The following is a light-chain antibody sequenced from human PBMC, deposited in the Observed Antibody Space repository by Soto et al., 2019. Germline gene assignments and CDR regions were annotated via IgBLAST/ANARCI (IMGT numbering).Light chain of an antibody. CDR3: QQSYSTPYT. V-gene: IGKV1-39*01. J-gene: IGKJ2*01. CDR1: QRITTY. Sequence: DIQMTQSPSSLSASVGDRVSITCRASQRITTYVSWYQQKPGKAPNLLIYAASSLQSGVPSRFSGTGSGTDFTLTISSLQPEDFATYYCQQSYSTPYTFGRGTKLEIK. CDR2: AAS.